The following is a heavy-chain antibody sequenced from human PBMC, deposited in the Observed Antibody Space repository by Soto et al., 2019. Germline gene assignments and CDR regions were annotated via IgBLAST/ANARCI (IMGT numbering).Heavy chain of an antibody. V-gene: IGHV4-59*08. Sequence: SETLSLTCTVSGGSISSYYWSWIRQPPGKGLEWIAYIYYSGSTNYNPSLKSRVTISVDTSKNQFSLKLSSVTAADTAVYYCARYCSGGSCYLDPWGQGTLVTV. J-gene: IGHJ5*02. CDR2: IYYSGST. D-gene: IGHD2-15*01. CDR1: GGSISSYY. CDR3: ARYCSGGSCYLDP.